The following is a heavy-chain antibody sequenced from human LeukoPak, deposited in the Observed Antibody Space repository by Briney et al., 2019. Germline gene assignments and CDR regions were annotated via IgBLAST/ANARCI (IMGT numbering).Heavy chain of an antibody. Sequence: LSGGSLRLSCAASGFTFGSYWMSWVRQAPGKGLEWVANIKPDGSEVFHVDSVWGRFTISRDNARNSLYLQMNSLRAEDTAVYYCAITHYYESGAHYGRNFWGQGTLVTVSS. D-gene: IGHD3-22*01. CDR3: AITHYYESGAHYGRNF. CDR1: GFTFGSYW. V-gene: IGHV3-7*05. J-gene: IGHJ4*02. CDR2: IKPDGSEV.